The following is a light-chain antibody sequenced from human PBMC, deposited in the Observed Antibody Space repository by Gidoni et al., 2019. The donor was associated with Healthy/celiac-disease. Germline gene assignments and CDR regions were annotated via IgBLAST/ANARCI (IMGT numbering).Light chain of an antibody. V-gene: IGKV1-5*03. CDR3: QQYNSRTWT. CDR1: KSISNW. Sequence: DIQVTQSPSTLSASVGDRVTITCRASKSISNWLAWYQQKPGKAPKLLIYKASSLESGVPSRFSGSGSGTEFTLTISSLQPDDFATYYCQQYNSRTWTFGQGTKVEIK. CDR2: KAS. J-gene: IGKJ1*01.